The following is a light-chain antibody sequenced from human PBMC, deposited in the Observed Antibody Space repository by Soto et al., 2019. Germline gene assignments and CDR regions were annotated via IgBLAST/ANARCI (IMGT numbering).Light chain of an antibody. Sequence: EIVMTQSPATLSVSPGERATLSCRASQSVSSNYLAWYQQKPGQAPRLLIYGASSRATGIPDRFSGSGSVTDFTLTISRLEPEDFAVYYCQQHGSSPQTFGQGTKV. CDR1: QSVSSNY. CDR2: GAS. J-gene: IGKJ1*01. V-gene: IGKV3-20*01. CDR3: QQHGSSPQT.